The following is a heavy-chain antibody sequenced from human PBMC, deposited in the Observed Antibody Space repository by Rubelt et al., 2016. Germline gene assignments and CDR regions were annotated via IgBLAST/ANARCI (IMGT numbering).Heavy chain of an antibody. D-gene: IGHD3-10*01. V-gene: IGHV1-2*02. CDR2: INPNSGGT. CDR1: GYTFTGYY. J-gene: IGHJ4*02. CDR3: ARESRSMVRGVPSDY. Sequence: QVQLVQSGAEVKKPGASVKVSCKASGYTFTGYYMHWVRQAPGQGLEWMGWINPNSGGTNYAQEFHGRVTMTRDTSISTAYMGLSRLRSDDTAVYYCARESRSMVRGVPSDYWGQGTLVTVSS.